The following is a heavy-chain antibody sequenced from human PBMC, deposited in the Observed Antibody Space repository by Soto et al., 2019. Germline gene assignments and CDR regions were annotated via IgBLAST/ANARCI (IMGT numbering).Heavy chain of an antibody. Sequence: EVQLLESGVGLVQPVGSLRLSCAASVFTFSNYAMTWVRQAPGKGLEWVAGISNSGRSTSYADSVKGRFITARDNSKNMLYLQMNSLRAEDTALYSCAKNSLLRGYIGYDDDYKWGQGTLVTVSS. CDR2: ISNSGRST. CDR3: AKNSLLRGYIGYDDDYK. CDR1: VFTFSNYA. J-gene: IGHJ4*02. V-gene: IGHV3-23*01. D-gene: IGHD5-12*01.